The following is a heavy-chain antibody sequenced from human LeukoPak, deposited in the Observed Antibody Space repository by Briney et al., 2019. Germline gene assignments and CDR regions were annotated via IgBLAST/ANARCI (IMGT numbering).Heavy chain of an antibody. V-gene: IGHV4-39*01. CDR2: IYYSGSP. D-gene: IGHD3-10*01. CDR3: ARHVGFITMVRGVINNNWFDP. J-gene: IGHJ5*02. CDR1: GGSISSRSYY. Sequence: SETLSLTCTVSGGSISSRSYYWGWIRQPPGKGLEWIGSIYYSGSPYYNPSLKSRVTISVDTSKKQFSLKLSSVTAADTAVYYCARHVGFITMVRGVINNNWFDPWGQGTLVTVSS.